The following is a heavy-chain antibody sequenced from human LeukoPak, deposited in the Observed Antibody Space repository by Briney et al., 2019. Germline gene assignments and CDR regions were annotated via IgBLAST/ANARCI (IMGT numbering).Heavy chain of an antibody. J-gene: IGHJ5*02. CDR1: GGTFSSYA. Sequence: GASVKVSCKASGGTFSSYAISWVRRAPGQGLEWMGGIIPIFGTANYAQKFQGRVTITADESTSTAYMELSSLGSEDTAVYYCARDGSAGDGYNYFWFDPWGQGTLVTVSS. CDR3: ARDGSAGDGYNYFWFDP. CDR2: IIPIFGTA. V-gene: IGHV1-69*13. D-gene: IGHD5-24*01.